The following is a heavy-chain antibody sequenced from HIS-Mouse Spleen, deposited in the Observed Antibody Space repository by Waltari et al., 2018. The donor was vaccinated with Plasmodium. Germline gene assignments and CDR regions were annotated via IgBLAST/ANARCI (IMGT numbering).Heavy chain of an antibody. D-gene: IGHD6-13*01. CDR2: INHSGST. Sequence: QVQLQQWGAGLLKPSETLSLTCAVYGGSFSGYYWSWIRQPPGKGLEWIGEINHSGSTNYNPSLKSRCTISVDTSKNQFSLKLSSVTAADTAVYYCASFTPIAAAGKTSDYWGQGTLVTVSS. CDR3: ASFTPIAAAGKTSDY. V-gene: IGHV4-34*01. J-gene: IGHJ4*02. CDR1: GGSFSGYY.